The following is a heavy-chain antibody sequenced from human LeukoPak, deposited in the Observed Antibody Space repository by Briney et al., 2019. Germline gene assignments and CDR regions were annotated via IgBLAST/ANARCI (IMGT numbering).Heavy chain of an antibody. Sequence: ASVKVSCKASGYTFTCYYMHWVRQAPGQGLEWMGWINPNSGGTNYAQKFQGRVTMTRDTSISTAYMELSRLRSDDTAVYYCARDLVYYSSSTAFDPWGQGTLVTVSS. CDR1: GYTFTCYY. CDR3: ARDLVYYSSSTAFDP. D-gene: IGHD2-2*01. V-gene: IGHV1-2*02. CDR2: INPNSGGT. J-gene: IGHJ5*02.